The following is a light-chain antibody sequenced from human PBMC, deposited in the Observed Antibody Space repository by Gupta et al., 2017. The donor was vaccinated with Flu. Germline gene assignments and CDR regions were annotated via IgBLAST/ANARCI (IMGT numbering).Light chain of an antibody. CDR2: LAS. CDR3: LQDYRSPLT. J-gene: IGKJ1*01. Sequence: SMAEGPTINSKSTRSVLFNSNNNNYLAWYLQKPGQPPQLLIKLASTRESGVPARFSGSGSGTDFTLSIDSLQAEDVAIYTCLQDYRSPLTFGRGTRVEIK. CDR1: RSVLFNSNNNNY. V-gene: IGKV4-1*01.